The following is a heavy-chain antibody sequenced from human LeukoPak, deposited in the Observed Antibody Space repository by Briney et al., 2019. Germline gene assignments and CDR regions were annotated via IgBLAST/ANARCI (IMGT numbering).Heavy chain of an antibody. CDR1: GGSMTSGTYY. D-gene: IGHD2-8*01. J-gene: IGHJ5*02. CDR3: ARGYISNYNWFDP. CDR2: ISNGGST. Sequence: SETLSLTCTVSGGSMTSGTYYWSWIRQPAGEGLEWIGRISNGGSTNYNPSLKSRVTMSVDTSKNQFILKLNSATAADTAVHYCARGYISNYNWFDPWGQGTLVTVSS. V-gene: IGHV4-61*02.